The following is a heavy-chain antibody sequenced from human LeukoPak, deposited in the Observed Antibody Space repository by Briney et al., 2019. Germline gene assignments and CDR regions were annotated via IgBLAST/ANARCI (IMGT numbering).Heavy chain of an antibody. Sequence: GGSLRLSCAASGFTFSSYAMSWVRQAPGKGLEWVSAISGSGGSTYYADSVKGRFTISRDNSKNTLYLQMSSLRAEDTAVYYCAKPVIYSGSLDDYWGQGTLVTVSS. CDR3: AKPVIYSGSLDDY. J-gene: IGHJ4*02. D-gene: IGHD6-6*01. V-gene: IGHV3-23*01. CDR2: ISGSGGST. CDR1: GFTFSSYA.